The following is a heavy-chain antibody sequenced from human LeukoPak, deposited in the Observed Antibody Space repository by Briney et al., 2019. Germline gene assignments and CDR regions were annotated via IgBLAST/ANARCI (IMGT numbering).Heavy chain of an antibody. CDR1: GLPPSRCG. D-gene: IGHD6-19*01. Sequence: GGSLRLSCAASGLPPSRCGMSWVRQAPGKGLEWVSAISGSGDGTYYADSVKGRFTISRDNSKSMLYLEMNSLRAEDTATYYCAARPTSAAVAPSDFWGQGTLVTVSS. CDR2: ISGSGDGT. J-gene: IGHJ4*02. CDR3: AARPTSAAVAPSDF. V-gene: IGHV3-23*01.